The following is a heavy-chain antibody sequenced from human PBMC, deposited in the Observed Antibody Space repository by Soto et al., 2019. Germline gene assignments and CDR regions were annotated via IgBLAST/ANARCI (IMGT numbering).Heavy chain of an antibody. V-gene: IGHV4-31*03. Sequence: PSETLSLTCTVSGGSISSGGYYWSWIRQHPGKGLEWIGYFYYSGSTYYNSSLKSRVTISVDTSKNQFSLKLSSVTAADTAVYYFTRNYCSGGSCYSRNYYYMDVWGKGTTVTVSS. J-gene: IGHJ6*03. D-gene: IGHD2-15*01. CDR2: FYYSGST. CDR3: TRNYCSGGSCYSRNYYYMDV. CDR1: GGSISSGGYY.